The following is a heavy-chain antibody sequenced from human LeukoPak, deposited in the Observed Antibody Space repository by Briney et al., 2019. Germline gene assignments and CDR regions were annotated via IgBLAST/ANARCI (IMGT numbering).Heavy chain of an antibody. J-gene: IGHJ4*02. V-gene: IGHV3-23*01. CDR3: AKGALKPYGSGSYFFDY. CDR1: GFTLSSYA. D-gene: IGHD3-10*01. CDR2: ISVSGNT. Sequence: GGSLRLSCAASGFTLSSYAMSWVRQAPGKGLEWVSAISVSGNTYHADSVKGRFTISRDSSKNTLYLQMNRLRAEDAAVYYCAKGALKPYGSGSYFFDYWGQGTLVTVSS.